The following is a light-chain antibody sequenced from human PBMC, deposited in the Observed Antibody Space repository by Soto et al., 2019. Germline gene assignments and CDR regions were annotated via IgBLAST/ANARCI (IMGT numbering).Light chain of an antibody. CDR3: ETWDSNTYV. V-gene: IGLV4-60*02. CDR2: LEGSGSN. J-gene: IGLJ1*01. Sequence: QPVLTQSSSASASLGSSVSLTCTLSSGHSSYIIACHQQQPGKAPRYLMKLEGSGSNNKGSGVPDRFSGSSSGADRYLTISNLQFEDEADYYCETWDSNTYVFGPGTKLTVL. CDR1: SGHSSYI.